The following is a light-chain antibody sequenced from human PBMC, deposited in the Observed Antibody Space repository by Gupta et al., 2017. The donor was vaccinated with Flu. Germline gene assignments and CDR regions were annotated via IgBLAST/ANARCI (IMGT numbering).Light chain of an antibody. V-gene: IGKV1-33*01. Sequence: DIQMTQSPSSLSASVGDRVTITCQASQDISNYLNWYQQRPGKAPKLLIYDASNLETGVPSRFSGSGSGTDFTFTISSLQPEDIATYYCQQYDNLALFTFGPGTKVHIK. J-gene: IGKJ3*01. CDR1: QDISNY. CDR2: DAS. CDR3: QQYDNLALFT.